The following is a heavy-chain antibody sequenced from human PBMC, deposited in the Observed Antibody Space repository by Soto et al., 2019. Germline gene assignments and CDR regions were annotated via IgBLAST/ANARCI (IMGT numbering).Heavy chain of an antibody. CDR1: GGTFSSYA. D-gene: IGHD3-9*01. J-gene: IGHJ6*02. CDR3: ARALRYFDWLLVYYYYYGMAV. CDR2: IIPIFGTA. Sequence: ASVKVSCKASGGTFSSYAISWVRQAPGQGLEWMGGIIPIFGTANYAQKFQGRVTITADESTSTAYMELSSLRSEDTAVYYCARALRYFDWLLVYYYYYGMAVWGQGTTVTVSS. V-gene: IGHV1-69*13.